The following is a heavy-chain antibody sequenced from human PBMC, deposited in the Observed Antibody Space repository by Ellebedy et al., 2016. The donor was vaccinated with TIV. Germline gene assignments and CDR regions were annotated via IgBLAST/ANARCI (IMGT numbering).Heavy chain of an antibody. J-gene: IGHJ2*01. V-gene: IGHV4-59*11. Sequence: MPSETLSLTCTVSGGSLTNHFWSWIRQPPGKGLEWIASIYYSGTTNYNPSLKSRVTISVDTSKNQISLTLMSSVSAADTDVYYCARVAITAAVGGGFFDLWGRGTLVTVSS. CDR1: GGSLTNHF. CDR3: ARVAITAAVGGGFFDL. CDR2: IYYSGTT. D-gene: IGHD6-13*01.